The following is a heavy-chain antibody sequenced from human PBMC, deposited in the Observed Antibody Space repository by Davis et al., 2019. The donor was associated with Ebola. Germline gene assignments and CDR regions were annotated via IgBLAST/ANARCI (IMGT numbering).Heavy chain of an antibody. D-gene: IGHD5-12*01. CDR1: GFTFSNYW. CDR2: INRDESGT. J-gene: IGHJ4*02. Sequence: GESLKISCAASGFTFSNYWMYWVRQAPGKWLVWVSRINRDESGTTYADSVKGRFTISRDNAKNMLYLQMDSLRVEDTAVYYCARYNSAYERADLDYWGQGTLVTVSS. V-gene: IGHV3-74*01. CDR3: ARYNSAYERADLDY.